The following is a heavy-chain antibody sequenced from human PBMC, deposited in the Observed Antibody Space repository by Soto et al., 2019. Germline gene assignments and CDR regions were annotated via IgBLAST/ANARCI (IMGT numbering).Heavy chain of an antibody. CDR1: GGSISSSSYY. CDR2: IYYSGST. V-gene: IGHV4-39*01. Sequence: SETLSLPCTVSGGSISSSSYYWGWIRQPPGKGLEWIGSIYYSGSTYYNPSLKSRVTISVDTSKNQFSLKLSSVTAADTAVYYCARLAVAGKLRVGYFDYWGQGTLVTVSS. D-gene: IGHD6-19*01. CDR3: ARLAVAGKLRVGYFDY. J-gene: IGHJ4*02.